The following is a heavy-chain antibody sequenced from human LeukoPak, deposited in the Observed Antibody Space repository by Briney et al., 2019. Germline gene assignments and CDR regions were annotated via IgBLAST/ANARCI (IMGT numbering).Heavy chain of an antibody. CDR2: INDSAST. D-gene: IGHD1-26*01. CDR1: GGSISSYY. CDR3: ARHGIVGATLFDS. V-gene: IGHV4-59*01. Sequence: PSQSRSLTCIVAGGSISSYYWSWIRHPPGKGLGWIGYINDSASTNYKPSIKSQFTIYVATSKNQLYLKVSSVTDADTAVYYCARHGIVGATLFDSWGQGTPVTVSS. J-gene: IGHJ4*02.